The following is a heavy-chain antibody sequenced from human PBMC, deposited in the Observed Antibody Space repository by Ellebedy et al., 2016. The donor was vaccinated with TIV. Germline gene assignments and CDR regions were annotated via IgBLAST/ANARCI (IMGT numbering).Heavy chain of an antibody. J-gene: IGHJ5*02. V-gene: IGHV1-58*02. D-gene: IGHD3-22*01. Sequence: ASVKVSCKASGFTFTSSAMQWVRQARGQRLERIGWIVVGSGNTNYAQKFQERVTITRDMSTSTAYMELSSLRSEDTAVYYCAADKYYYDSSGYGLDPWGQGTLVTVSS. CDR3: AADKYYYDSSGYGLDP. CDR1: GFTFTSSA. CDR2: IVVGSGNT.